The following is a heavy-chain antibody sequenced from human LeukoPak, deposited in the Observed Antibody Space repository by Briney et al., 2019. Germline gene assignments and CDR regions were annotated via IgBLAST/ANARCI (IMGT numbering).Heavy chain of an antibody. D-gene: IGHD1-26*01. CDR2: ISSSSSYI. CDR1: GFTFSTYS. Sequence: GGSLRLSCAASGFTFSTYSMNWVRQAPGKGLEWVSSISSSSSYIYYADSVKGRFTISRDNAKNSLYLQMNSVRAEDTAVYYCARTQSGSYGFDYWGQGTLVTVSS. V-gene: IGHV3-21*01. CDR3: ARTQSGSYGFDY. J-gene: IGHJ4*02.